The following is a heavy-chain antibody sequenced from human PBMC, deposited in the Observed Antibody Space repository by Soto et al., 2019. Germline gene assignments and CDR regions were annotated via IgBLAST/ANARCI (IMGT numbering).Heavy chain of an antibody. CDR3: ARDVPLNYYDGTFSYYAMDV. J-gene: IGHJ6*02. Sequence: SVKVSCKASGGTFSSHAISWVRPAPGQGLEWMGGIIPLFKATNYAQKFQGRVTITADDSTSTAYMDLYSLRSEDTAVYYCARDVPLNYYDGTFSYYAMDVWGQGTTVTVSS. V-gene: IGHV1-69*13. D-gene: IGHD3-16*01. CDR2: IIPLFKAT. CDR1: GGTFSSHA.